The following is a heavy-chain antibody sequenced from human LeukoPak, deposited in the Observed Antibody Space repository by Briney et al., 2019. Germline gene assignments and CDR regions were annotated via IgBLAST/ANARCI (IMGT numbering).Heavy chain of an antibody. J-gene: IGHJ6*02. Sequence: YWSWIRQPPGKGLEWIGYIYYSGSTNYNPSLKSRVTISVDTSKNQFSLKLSSVTAADTAVYYCARRAAAAGTVGYYYYYGMDVWGQGTTVTVSS. CDR1: Y. D-gene: IGHD6-13*01. CDR2: IYYSGST. V-gene: IGHV4-59*08. CDR3: ARRAAAAGTVGYYYYYGMDV.